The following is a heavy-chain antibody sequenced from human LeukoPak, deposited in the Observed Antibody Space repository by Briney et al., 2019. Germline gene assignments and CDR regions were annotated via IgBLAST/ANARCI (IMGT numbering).Heavy chain of an antibody. D-gene: IGHD4-17*01. J-gene: IGHJ6*02. Sequence: HPGGSLRLSCAASGFTFSSYAMSWVRQAPGKGLEWVSVIYSGGSTYYADSVKGRFTISRDNSKNTLYLQMNSLRAEDTAVYYCARVDYGDYPSVYYGMDVWGQGTTVTVSS. CDR2: IYSGGST. CDR3: ARVDYGDYPSVYYGMDV. CDR1: GFTFSSYA. V-gene: IGHV3-66*01.